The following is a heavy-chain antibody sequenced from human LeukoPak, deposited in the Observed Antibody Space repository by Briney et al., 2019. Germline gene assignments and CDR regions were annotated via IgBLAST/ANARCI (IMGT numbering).Heavy chain of an antibody. D-gene: IGHD2-15*01. J-gene: IGHJ5*02. CDR2: IDYSGST. Sequence: SETLSLTCSVSDGSINGYYWTWIRQPPGKGLEWIGYIDYSGSTDYNSSLKSRITFSLDTTNNQISLQLNSVTAADTAIYYCAREVDEVDNWFDPWGQGTLVTVSS. CDR3: AREVDEVDNWFDP. CDR1: DGSINGYY. V-gene: IGHV4-59*01.